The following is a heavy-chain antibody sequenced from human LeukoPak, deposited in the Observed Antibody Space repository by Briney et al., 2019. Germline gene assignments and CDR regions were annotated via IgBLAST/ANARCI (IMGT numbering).Heavy chain of an antibody. CDR2: TTSSSSTT. V-gene: IGHV3-48*02. CDR3: ARGGGYYYRRFDP. J-gene: IGHJ5*02. D-gene: IGHD1-26*01. CDR1: GFTFSEFG. Sequence: GGSLRLSCAASGFTFSEFGMNWVRQAPGKGLEWVSHTTSSSSTTRYAESVKGRFTISRDNAKNSLYLQMNSLRDEDTAVYYCARGGGYYYRRFDPWGQGTLVTVSS.